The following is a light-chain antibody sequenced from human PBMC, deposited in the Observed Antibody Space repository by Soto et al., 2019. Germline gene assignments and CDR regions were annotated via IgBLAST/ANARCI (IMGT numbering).Light chain of an antibody. CDR3: QQYVRSPIT. V-gene: IGKV3-20*01. Sequence: EIVLTQSPGTLSLSPGERATLSCRASQSVSSTYLAWYQQKPGQAPRLLIYGASSRATGIPDRFSGSGSGTDFTLTISRLEPEDFAVYYCQQYVRSPITFGQGTKVDI. CDR1: QSVSSTY. J-gene: IGKJ1*01. CDR2: GAS.